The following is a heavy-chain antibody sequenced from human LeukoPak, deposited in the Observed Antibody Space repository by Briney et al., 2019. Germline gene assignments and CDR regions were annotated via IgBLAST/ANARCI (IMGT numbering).Heavy chain of an antibody. CDR1: GGSFSAYY. CDR2: INHSGST. J-gene: IGHJ4*02. CDR3: ARTPYGANSCADY. V-gene: IGHV4-34*01. D-gene: IGHD4-23*01. Sequence: PSETLSLTCAVYGGSFSAYYWSWIRQAPGKGLEWIGEINHSGSTNYNPSLKSRVTISIDASKNQFSLKLSSVTAADTAVYFCARTPYGANSCADYWGQGSLVTVSS.